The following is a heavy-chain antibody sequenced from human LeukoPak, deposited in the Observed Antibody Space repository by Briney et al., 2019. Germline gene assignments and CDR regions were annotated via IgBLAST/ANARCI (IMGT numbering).Heavy chain of an antibody. CDR1: GFTFSIYG. CDR3: AKLYYYGSGSYFDY. CDR2: ISGSGGST. Sequence: GGSLRLSCAASGFTFSIYGMSWVRQAPGKGLEWVSAISGSGGSTYYADSVKGRFTISRDNSKNTLYLQMNSLRAEDTAVYYCAKLYYYGSGSYFDYWGQGTLVTVSS. D-gene: IGHD3-10*01. J-gene: IGHJ4*02. V-gene: IGHV3-23*01.